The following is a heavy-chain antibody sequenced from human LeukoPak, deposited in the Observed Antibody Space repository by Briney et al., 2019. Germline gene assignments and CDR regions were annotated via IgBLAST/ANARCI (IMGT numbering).Heavy chain of an antibody. CDR1: GGSFSDYF. CDR2: INHSGST. V-gene: IGHV4-34*01. D-gene: IGHD5-12*01. J-gene: IGHJ6*03. Sequence: PSETLSLTCAVYGGSFSDYFWSWIRQPPGKGLEWIGEINHSGSTNYNPSLKSRVTISVDTSKNQFSLKLSSVTAADTAVYYCARHVGQVATFLYYYYMDVWGKGTTVTVSS. CDR3: ARHVGQVATFLYYYYMDV.